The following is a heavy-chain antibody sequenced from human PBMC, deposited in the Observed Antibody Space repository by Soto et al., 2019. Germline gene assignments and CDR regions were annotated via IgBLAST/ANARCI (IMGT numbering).Heavy chain of an antibody. CDR1: AGSISSSNYY. CDR2: ISYSGSA. D-gene: IGHD2-15*01. CDR3: ARPPVAGRGGAFDI. V-gene: IGHV4-39*01. J-gene: IGHJ3*02. Sequence: QLQLPESGPGLVKPSETLSLTCTVSAGSISSSNYYWGWIRQPPGKGMVWIGYISYSGSAYYNPSLKSRVTISINTSKNQFSLRLTSVTAADTAVYYCARPPVAGRGGAFDIWGQGTMVIVSS.